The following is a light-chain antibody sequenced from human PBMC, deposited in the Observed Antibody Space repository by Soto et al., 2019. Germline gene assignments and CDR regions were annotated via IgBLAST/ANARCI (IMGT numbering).Light chain of an antibody. CDR2: DAS. J-gene: IGKJ3*01. Sequence: AIQLTQSPSSLSASVGDRVTITCRASQGISSALAWYQQKPGKAPKLLIYDASSLESGVPSRFSGSGSGTEFTLTISSVQPEDFATYYCQQFNSYPSTFGPGTKVDIK. CDR1: QGISSA. CDR3: QQFNSYPST. V-gene: IGKV1-13*02.